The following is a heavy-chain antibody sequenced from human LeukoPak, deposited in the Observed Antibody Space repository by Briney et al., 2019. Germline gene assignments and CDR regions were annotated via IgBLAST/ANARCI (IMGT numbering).Heavy chain of an antibody. CDR2: ISAYNGNT. D-gene: IGHD3-10*01. Sequence: ASVKVSCKASGYTFTSYGISWVRQAPGQGLEWMGWISAYNGNTNYAQKLQGRVTMTTDTSTSTAYMELRSLRSDDTAVYYCARDNLIHYYGSGSYRWFDPWGQGTLVTVSS. V-gene: IGHV1-18*01. CDR3: ARDNLIHYYGSGSYRWFDP. J-gene: IGHJ5*02. CDR1: GYTFTSYG.